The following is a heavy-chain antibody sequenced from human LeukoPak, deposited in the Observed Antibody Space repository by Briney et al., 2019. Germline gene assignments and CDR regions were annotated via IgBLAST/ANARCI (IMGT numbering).Heavy chain of an antibody. Sequence: SETLSLTCIVSGGSVSSSSYYWGWIRQPPGKGLEWIGSIYYSGSTYYNPSLKSRVTISVDTSKNQFSLKLSSVTAADTAVYYCARVDSGSYYDWGQGTLVTVSS. CDR2: IYYSGST. V-gene: IGHV4-39*07. CDR1: GGSVSSSSYY. J-gene: IGHJ4*02. CDR3: ARVDSGSYYD. D-gene: IGHD1-26*01.